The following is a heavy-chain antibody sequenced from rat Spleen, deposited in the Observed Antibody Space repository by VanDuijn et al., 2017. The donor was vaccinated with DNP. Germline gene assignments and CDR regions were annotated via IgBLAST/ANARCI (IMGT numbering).Heavy chain of an antibody. Sequence: EVQLVESGGGLVQPGRSLKLSCVASKFTFRYYAMAWVRQSPKKGLEWVASISPSGGSTHYRDSVKGRFTISRDYAKPTLYLQMDSLRSEDTATYYCTRYYDSFDYWGQGVMVTVSS. CDR1: KFTFRYYA. V-gene: IGHV5S23*01. CDR2: ISPSGGST. J-gene: IGHJ2*01. D-gene: IGHD1-1*01. CDR3: TRYYDSFDY.